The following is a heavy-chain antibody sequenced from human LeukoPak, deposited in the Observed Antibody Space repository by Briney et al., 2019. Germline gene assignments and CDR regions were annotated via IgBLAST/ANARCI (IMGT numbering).Heavy chain of an antibody. CDR1: GFTFSSYA. CDR2: ISYDGSNK. D-gene: IGHD1-14*01. Sequence: PGGSLRLSCAASGFTFSSYAMHWVRQAPGKGLEWVAVISYDGSNKYYADSVKGRFTISRDNSKNTLYLQMNSLRAEDTAVYYCAREARTGYFDYWGQGTLVTVSS. V-gene: IGHV3-30-3*01. J-gene: IGHJ4*02. CDR3: AREARTGYFDY.